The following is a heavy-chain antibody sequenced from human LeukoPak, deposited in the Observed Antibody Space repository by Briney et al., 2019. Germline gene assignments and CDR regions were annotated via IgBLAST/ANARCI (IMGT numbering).Heavy chain of an antibody. J-gene: IGHJ4*02. V-gene: IGHV4-59*08. CDR1: GGSISSYY. Sequence: SETLSLTRTVSGGSISSYYWSWIRQPPGKGLEWIGYIYYSGSTNYNPSLKSRVTISVDTSKNQFSLKLSSVTAADTAVYYCARRKVAHYYDSSGYYDYWGQGTLVTVSS. CDR3: ARRKVAHYYDSSGYYDY. D-gene: IGHD3-22*01. CDR2: IYYSGST.